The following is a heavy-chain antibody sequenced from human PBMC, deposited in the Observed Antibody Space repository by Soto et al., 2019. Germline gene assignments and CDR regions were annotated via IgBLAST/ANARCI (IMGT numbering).Heavy chain of an antibody. J-gene: IGHJ5*02. V-gene: IGHV4-31*03. Sequence: SETLSLTCTVSGGSISSGGYYWSWIRQHPGKGLEWIGYIYYSGSTYYNPSLKSRVTISVDTSKNQFSLKLSSVTAADTAVYYCARGLTYYDLWSGYYLAGAGWFDPWGQGTLVTVSS. D-gene: IGHD3-3*01. CDR3: ARGLTYYDLWSGYYLAGAGWFDP. CDR2: IYYSGST. CDR1: GGSISSGGYY.